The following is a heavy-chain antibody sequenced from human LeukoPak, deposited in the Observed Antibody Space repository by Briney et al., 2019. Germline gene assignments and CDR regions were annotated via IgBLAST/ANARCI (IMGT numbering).Heavy chain of an antibody. V-gene: IGHV3-53*05. CDR2: IYSGGST. CDR3: AKKFPGADLGGY. Sequence: PGGSLRLSCAASGFTVSSNYMSWVRQAPGKGLEWVSVIYSGGSTYYADSVKGRFTISRDNSKNTLYLQMNSLRAEDTAVYYCAKKFPGADLGGYWGQGTLVTVSS. D-gene: IGHD3-16*01. CDR1: GFTVSSNY. J-gene: IGHJ4*02.